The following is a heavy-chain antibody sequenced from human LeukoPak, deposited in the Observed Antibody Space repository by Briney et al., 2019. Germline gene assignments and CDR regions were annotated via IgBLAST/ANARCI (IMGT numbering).Heavy chain of an antibody. Sequence: NPSETLSLTCGVSGGSISNTNWWTWVRQPPGKGLEWIGEVNLQGSTNYNPSLKSRVAISVDKSENHISLKLTSVTAADTAVYYCARGAPIAAAVNWFDPWGQGTLVTVSS. D-gene: IGHD6-13*01. CDR3: ARGAPIAAAVNWFDP. J-gene: IGHJ5*02. CDR2: VNLQGST. V-gene: IGHV4-4*02. CDR1: GGSISNTNW.